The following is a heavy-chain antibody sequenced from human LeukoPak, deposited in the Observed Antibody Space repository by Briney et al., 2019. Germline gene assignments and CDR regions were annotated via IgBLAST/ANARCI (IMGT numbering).Heavy chain of an antibody. V-gene: IGHV1-8*01. J-gene: IGHJ5*02. CDR3: ARGSPYYDFWSGS. D-gene: IGHD3-3*01. Sequence: ASVKVSCKASGYTFTSYDINWVRQATGQGLEWMGWMNPNSGNTGYAQKFQGRVTMTRNTSISTAYMELSSLRSEDTAVYYRARGSPYYDFWSGSWGQGTLVTVSS. CDR1: GYTFTSYD. CDR2: MNPNSGNT.